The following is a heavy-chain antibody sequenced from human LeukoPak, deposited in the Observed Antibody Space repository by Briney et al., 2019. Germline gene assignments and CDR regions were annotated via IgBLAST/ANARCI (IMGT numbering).Heavy chain of an antibody. J-gene: IGHJ5*02. Sequence: PSETLSLTCTVSGRSISSYYWSWIRQPPGKGLEWIGYIYYSGSTNYNPSLKSRLTISVDTSKNQFSLKLSSVTAADTAVYYCAAYRYCMNNSCYWRLDPWSQGTLVTVSS. CDR3: AAYRYCMNNSCYWRLDP. D-gene: IGHD2-2*01. V-gene: IGHV4-59*08. CDR1: GRSISSYY. CDR2: IYYSGST.